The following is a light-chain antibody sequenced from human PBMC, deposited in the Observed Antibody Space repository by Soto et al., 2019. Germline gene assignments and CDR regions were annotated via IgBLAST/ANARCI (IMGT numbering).Light chain of an antibody. CDR2: GAS. CDR3: QQYGGSRT. CDR1: QSISKNY. V-gene: IGKV3-20*01. Sequence: EIVLTQSPGTLSLSPGERATLSCRASQSISKNYLAWYQQKPGQAPRLLISGASSRATGIPDRFSGSGSGTDFTLTISSLEPEDFAVYFCQQYGGSRTFGQGTKVEIK. J-gene: IGKJ1*01.